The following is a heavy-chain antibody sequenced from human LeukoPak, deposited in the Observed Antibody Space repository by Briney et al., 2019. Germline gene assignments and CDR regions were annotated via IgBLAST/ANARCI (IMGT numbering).Heavy chain of an antibody. J-gene: IGHJ4*02. Sequence: SETQSLTCTVSGGSMSSSSYYWGWIRQPPGKGLEWMGNIYYSGGPYSTPSLTRRVTLSAHTSRNQFSLRPNSVPAANTAIYYCARENVGSPAFCGQGILATAPS. CDR3: ARENVGSPAF. V-gene: IGHV4-39*07. CDR2: IYYSGGP. CDR1: GGSMSSSSYY. D-gene: IGHD3-10*01.